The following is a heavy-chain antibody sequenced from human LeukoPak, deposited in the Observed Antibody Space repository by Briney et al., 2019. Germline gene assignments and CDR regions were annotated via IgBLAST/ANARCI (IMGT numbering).Heavy chain of an antibody. Sequence: ASVKVSCKASGYTFTGYYMHWVRQAPGQGLEWMGWINPNSGGTNYAQKFQGRVTMTRDTSISTAYMELSRLRSDDTAVYYCARDVSRFGESNWFDPWGQGTLVTVSS. CDR1: GYTFTGYY. CDR2: INPNSGGT. CDR3: ARDVSRFGESNWFDP. D-gene: IGHD3-10*01. V-gene: IGHV1-2*02. J-gene: IGHJ5*02.